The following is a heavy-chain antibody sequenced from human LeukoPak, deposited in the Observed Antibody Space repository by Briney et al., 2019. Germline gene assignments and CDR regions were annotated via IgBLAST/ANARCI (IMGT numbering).Heavy chain of an antibody. CDR2: IIPIFGTA. CDR1: GGTFSSYA. D-gene: IGHD5-18*01. V-gene: IGHV1-69*13. J-gene: IGHJ4*02. CDR3: AREGYSYGYYYFDY. Sequence: ASVKVSCKASGGTFSSYAISWVRQAPGQGLEWMGRIIPIFGTANYAQKFQGRVTITADESTSTAYMELSSLRSEDTAVYYCAREGYSYGYYYFDYWGQGTLVTVSS.